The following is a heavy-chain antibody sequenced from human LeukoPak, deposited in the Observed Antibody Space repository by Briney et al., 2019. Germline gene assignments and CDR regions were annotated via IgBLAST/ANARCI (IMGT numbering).Heavy chain of an antibody. Sequence: GGSLRLSCAASGFTFSDHYIDWVHQAPRKGLEWVGRSRNKANSYTTSYAASVKGRFTISRDDSKNSLYLQMNSLKTEDTAVYYCTRIAAVGTHFDYWGQGTLVTVSS. CDR2: SRNKANSYTT. J-gene: IGHJ4*02. V-gene: IGHV3-72*01. CDR3: TRIAAVGTHFDY. D-gene: IGHD6-13*01. CDR1: GFTFSDHY.